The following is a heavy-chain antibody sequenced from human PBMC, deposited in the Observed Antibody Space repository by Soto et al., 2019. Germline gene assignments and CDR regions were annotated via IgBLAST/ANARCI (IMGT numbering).Heavy chain of an antibody. CDR2: ISGSGGST. CDR1: GFTFSSYA. V-gene: IGHV3-23*01. D-gene: IGHD3-22*01. CDR3: AKDINHYYDSSGPRFPLPDY. Sequence: GGSLRLSCAASGFTFSSYAMSWVRQAPGKGLEWVSAISGSGGSTYYADSVKGRFTISRDNSKNTLYLQMNSLRAEDTAVYYWAKDINHYYDSSGPRFPLPDYWGQGTLVTVSS. J-gene: IGHJ4*02.